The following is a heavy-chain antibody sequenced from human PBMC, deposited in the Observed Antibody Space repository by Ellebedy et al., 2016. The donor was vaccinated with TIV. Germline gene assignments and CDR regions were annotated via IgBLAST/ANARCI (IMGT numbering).Heavy chain of an antibody. CDR2: ISSSGTYI. CDR3: ARPAAAYSSSWYDFDC. V-gene: IGHV3-21*01. Sequence: GESLKISCAASGFTFSGFTMNWVRRAPGKGLEWVSSISSSGTYIHNADSVKGRFIISRDNAKNSLYLQMNSLRVEDTAIYYCARPAAAYSSSWYDFDCWGQGTLVTVSS. D-gene: IGHD6-13*01. CDR1: GFTFSGFT. J-gene: IGHJ4*02.